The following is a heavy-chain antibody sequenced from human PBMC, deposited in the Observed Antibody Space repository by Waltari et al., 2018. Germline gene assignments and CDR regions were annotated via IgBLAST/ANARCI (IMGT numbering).Heavy chain of an antibody. D-gene: IGHD6-13*01. J-gene: IGHJ4*02. CDR1: GFTFVTSA. V-gene: IGHV3-23*01. Sequence: EVQLLESGGGLVQPGGSLRLSCAASGFTFVTSAMTWVRQAPGRVLGGVPTISCPALPTFYADSVKGRFSISRDNSKKTLYLQINGRTADDTAVYYCAKVAGIAAAEFHFDFWGRGTLVTVSS. CDR3: AKVAGIAAAEFHFDF. CDR2: ISCPALPT.